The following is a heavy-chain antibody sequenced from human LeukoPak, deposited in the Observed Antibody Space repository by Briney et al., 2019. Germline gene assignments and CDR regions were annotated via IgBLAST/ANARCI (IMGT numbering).Heavy chain of an antibody. CDR2: IYYSGST. V-gene: IGHV4-34*01. Sequence: SETLSLTCAVYGGSFSGYYWSWIRQPPGKGLEWIGSIYYSGSTYYNPSLKSRVTISVDTSKNQFSLKLSSVTAADTAVYYCASLRDDYGSGSYPDYWGQGNLVTVSS. CDR3: ASLRDDYGSGSYPDY. J-gene: IGHJ4*02. CDR1: GGSFSGYY. D-gene: IGHD3-10*01.